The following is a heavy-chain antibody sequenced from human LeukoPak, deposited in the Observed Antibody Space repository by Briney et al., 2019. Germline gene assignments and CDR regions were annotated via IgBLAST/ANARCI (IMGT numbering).Heavy chain of an antibody. CDR2: ISTYNGNS. D-gene: IGHD6-6*01. V-gene: IGHV1-18*01. Sequence: ASVTVSCKASGYTFTSYSINWVRQAPGQGLEWMGWISTYNGNSNYAQKLQGRVTMTTDTSTSTAYMELRSLRSDDTATYYCAKDRWRDGSSSFDNWGQGTLVTVSS. J-gene: IGHJ4*02. CDR3: AKDRWRDGSSSFDN. CDR1: GYTFTSYS.